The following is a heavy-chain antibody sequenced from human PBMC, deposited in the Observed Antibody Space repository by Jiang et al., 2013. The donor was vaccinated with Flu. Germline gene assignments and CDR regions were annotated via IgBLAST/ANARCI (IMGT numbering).Heavy chain of an antibody. CDR3: VRRLDYGLDI. CDR2: IYPHDSDA. CDR1: GYTFTLYW. D-gene: IGHD4/OR15-4a*01. V-gene: IGHV5-51*01. J-gene: IGHJ4*02. Sequence: EVKKPGESLKISCMASGYTFTLYWIGWVRQMPGEGLEWMGAIYPHDSDARYGPSFQGQVTVSADKSSSSAFLHFSSLKASDTAMYYCVRRLDYGLDIWGQGTLVAVSS.